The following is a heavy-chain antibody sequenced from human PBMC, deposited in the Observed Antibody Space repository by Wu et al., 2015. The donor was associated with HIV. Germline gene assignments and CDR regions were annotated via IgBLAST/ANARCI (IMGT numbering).Heavy chain of an antibody. D-gene: IGHD2-21*01. CDR2: INPGAGIA. J-gene: IGHJ4*02. Sequence: QVQLVQSGAEVKKPGASVKVSCKASGYSFTNYYIHWVRQAPGQGLEWMGVINPGAGIARYAEKFQGRVTMTSDTSTSTVDMEMSTLRSEDTAVYYCARLIHYFDGADYYSDFWGQGTLVTVSS. V-gene: IGHV1-46*01. CDR1: GYSFTNYY. CDR3: ARLIHYFDGADYYSDF.